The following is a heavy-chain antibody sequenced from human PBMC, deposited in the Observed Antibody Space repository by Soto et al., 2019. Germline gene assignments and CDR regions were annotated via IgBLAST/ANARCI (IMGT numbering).Heavy chain of an antibody. J-gene: IGHJ5*02. V-gene: IGHV3-43*01. Sequence: EVQLVESGGVAVQPGGSLRLSCAASGFTFDDFSMHWVRQAPGKGLEWVSLITWNGGTTYYADSVKGRFTISRDNSKNSLYLQMNSLRTEDTAFYYCAKGLRTPMVLGWFDPWGQGTLVTVSS. CDR3: AKGLRTPMVLGWFDP. D-gene: IGHD5-18*01. CDR1: GFTFDDFS. CDR2: ITWNGGTT.